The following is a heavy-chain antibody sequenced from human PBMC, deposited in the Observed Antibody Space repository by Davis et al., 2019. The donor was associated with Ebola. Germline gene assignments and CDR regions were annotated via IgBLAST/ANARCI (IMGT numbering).Heavy chain of an antibody. CDR2: IIPIFGTA. J-gene: IGHJ5*02. CDR1: GYTFTSYG. Sequence: AASVKVSCKASGYTFTSYGISWVRQAPGQGLEWMGGIIPIFGTANYAQKFQGRVTINADESTSTAYMELSSLRSEDTAVYYCARDQAIYGSGLNWFDPWGQGTLVTVSS. CDR3: ARDQAIYGSGLNWFDP. V-gene: IGHV1-69*13. D-gene: IGHD3-10*01.